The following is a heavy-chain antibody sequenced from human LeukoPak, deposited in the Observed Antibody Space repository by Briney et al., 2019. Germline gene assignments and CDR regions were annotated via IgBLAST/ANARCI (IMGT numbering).Heavy chain of an antibody. V-gene: IGHV3-23*01. CDR3: TKSVVGYCSSTSCYFDY. J-gene: IGHJ4*02. D-gene: IGHD2-2*01. CDR1: GFTFSNYA. Sequence: GGSLGLSCAASGFTFSNYAMSWVRQAPGRGLEWVSIISGSGAGTYNADSVKGRFTISRDNSENTLYLQMDSLGGEDTAVYYCTKSVVGYCSSTSCYFDYWGQGTLVTVSS. CDR2: ISGSGAGT.